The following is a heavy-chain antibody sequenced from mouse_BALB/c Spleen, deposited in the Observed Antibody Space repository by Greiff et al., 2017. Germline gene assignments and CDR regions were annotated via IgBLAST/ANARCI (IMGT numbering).Heavy chain of an antibody. CDR1: GFTFSSYA. Sequence: EVKLMKSGGGLVKPGGSLKLSCAASGFTFSSYAMSWVRQTPEKRLEWVATISSGGSYTYYPDSVKGRFTISRDNAKNTLYLQMSSLRSEDTAMYYCARVFAYWGQGTLVTVSA. V-gene: IGHV5-9-3*01. CDR3: ARVFAY. J-gene: IGHJ3*01. CDR2: ISSGGSYT.